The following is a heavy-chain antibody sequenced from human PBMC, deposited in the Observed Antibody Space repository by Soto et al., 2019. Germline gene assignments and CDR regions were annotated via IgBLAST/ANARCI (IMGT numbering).Heavy chain of an antibody. J-gene: IGHJ5*02. CDR1: GYTFTSYA. CDR3: ARDGPRIAAAGTFWFDP. V-gene: IGHV1-3*01. Sequence: ASVKVSCKASGYTFTSYAMHWVRQAPGQRLEWMGWINAGNGNTKYSQKFQGRVTITRDTSASTAYMELSSLRSEDTAVYYCARDGPRIAAAGTFWFDPWGQGTLVTVSS. CDR2: INAGNGNT. D-gene: IGHD6-13*01.